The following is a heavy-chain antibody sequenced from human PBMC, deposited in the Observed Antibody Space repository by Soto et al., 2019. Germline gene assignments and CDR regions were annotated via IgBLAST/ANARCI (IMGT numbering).Heavy chain of an antibody. V-gene: IGHV5-51*03. CDR3: ALHLFSGDELTNYYDRDV. CDR2: ICPPDTEI. D-gene: IGHD5-12*01. Sequence: EEEMVQSEAEVQEPGESLRISCKGSEYTFTNYWIGWVRQMPGKGLEWLGIICPPDTEISYSSAFEGQVTISADRSTNTAYLQWSSLRASDTAIYYCALHLFSGDELTNYYDRDVWGKGTTVTVSS. CDR1: EYTFTNYW. J-gene: IGHJ6*03.